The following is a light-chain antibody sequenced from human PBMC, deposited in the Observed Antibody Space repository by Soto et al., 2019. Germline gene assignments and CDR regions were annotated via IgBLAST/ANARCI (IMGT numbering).Light chain of an antibody. CDR1: QSVSSSY. J-gene: IGKJ1*01. CDR2: GAS. V-gene: IGKV3-20*01. Sequence: EILLTPSPSTLSLSPGERATLSCRALQSVSSSYLAWYQQKPGQAPRLLIYGASSRATGIPDRFSGSGSGTDFTLTISSLESEDFAVYYCQQYNNWPPWTFGQGTKVDIK. CDR3: QQYNNWPPWT.